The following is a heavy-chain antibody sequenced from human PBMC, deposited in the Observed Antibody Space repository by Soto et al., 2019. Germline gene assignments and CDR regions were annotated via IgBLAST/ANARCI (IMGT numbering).Heavy chain of an antibody. J-gene: IGHJ3*02. CDR3: ARVPYSSSWYDAFDI. Sequence: GGSLRLSCAASGFTFSSYSMNWVRQAPGKGLEWVSSISSSSSYIYYADSVKCRFTISRDNAKNSLYLQMNSLRAEDTAVYYCARVPYSSSWYDAFDIWGQGTMVTVSS. V-gene: IGHV3-21*01. CDR1: GFTFSSYS. CDR2: ISSSSSYI. D-gene: IGHD6-13*01.